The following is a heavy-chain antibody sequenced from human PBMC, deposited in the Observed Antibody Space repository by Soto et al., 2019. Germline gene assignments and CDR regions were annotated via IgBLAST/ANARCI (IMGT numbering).Heavy chain of an antibody. CDR1: GGSISSYY. Sequence: SETLSLTCTFSGGSISSYYWSWIRQPPGKGLEWIGYIYYSGSTNYNPSLKSRVTISVDTSKNQFSLKLSSVTAADTAVYYCARAVNGSPALFDYWGQGTLVTVSS. V-gene: IGHV4-59*01. J-gene: IGHJ4*02. CDR2: IYYSGST. D-gene: IGHD1-26*01. CDR3: ARAVNGSPALFDY.